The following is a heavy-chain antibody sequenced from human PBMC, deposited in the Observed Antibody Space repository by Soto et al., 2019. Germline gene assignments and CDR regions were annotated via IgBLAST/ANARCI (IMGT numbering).Heavy chain of an antibody. Sequence: SESLSLTCTVSVASISRGDYYSCWIRKHPGKGLEWIGYIFYSGSTYYNPSLKSRVTISVDTSKNQFSLKLSSVTASDTAVYYCARLGFYYQPLDPWGHGTLVTVSS. V-gene: IGHV4-31*03. CDR3: ARLGFYYQPLDP. CDR1: VASISRGDYY. D-gene: IGHD2-2*01. CDR2: IFYSGST. J-gene: IGHJ5*02.